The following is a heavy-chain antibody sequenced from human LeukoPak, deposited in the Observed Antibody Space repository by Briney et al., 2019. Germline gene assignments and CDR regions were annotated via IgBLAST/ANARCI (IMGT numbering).Heavy chain of an antibody. J-gene: IGHJ5*02. CDR1: GDSVSSNSAA. V-gene: IGHV6-1*01. CDR2: TYYRSKWYN. CDR3: AREPAYQTLNGWFDP. D-gene: IGHD2-2*01. Sequence: SQTLSLTCAISGDSVSSNSAAWNWIRQSPSRGLEWLGRTYYRSKWYNDYAVSVKSRVTINPDTAKNQFSLQLNSVTAEDTDVYYCAREPAYQTLNGWFDPWGQGTLVTVSS.